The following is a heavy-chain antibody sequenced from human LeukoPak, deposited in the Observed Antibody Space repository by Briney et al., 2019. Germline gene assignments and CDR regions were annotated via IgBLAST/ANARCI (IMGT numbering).Heavy chain of an antibody. Sequence: AGGSLRVSCAVSGYTFDDHGMSWVRQAPGKGLEWVSGIKWDGGSTGYADSVKGRFTISRDNAKNSLYLEMNSLRSEDTALYYCARAAGSGYYFYMDVWGKGTTVTVSS. CDR2: IKWDGGST. J-gene: IGHJ6*03. V-gene: IGHV3-20*04. CDR3: ARAAGSGYYFYMDV. CDR1: GYTFDDHG.